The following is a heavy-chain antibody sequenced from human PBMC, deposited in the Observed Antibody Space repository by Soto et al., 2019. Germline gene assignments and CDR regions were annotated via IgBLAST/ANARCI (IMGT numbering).Heavy chain of an antibody. V-gene: IGHV1-69*04. D-gene: IGHD1-1*01. CDR1: GGTFSSYT. Sequence: ASVKVSCKASGGTFSSYTISWVRQAPGQGLEWMGRIIPILGIANYAQKFQGRVTITADKSTSTAYMELSSLRSEDTAVYYCARERLTGSTYYYYYYMDVWGKGTTVTVSS. J-gene: IGHJ6*03. CDR2: IIPILGIA. CDR3: ARERLTGSTYYYYYYMDV.